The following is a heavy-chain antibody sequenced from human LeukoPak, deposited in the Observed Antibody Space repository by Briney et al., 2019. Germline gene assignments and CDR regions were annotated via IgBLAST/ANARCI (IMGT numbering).Heavy chain of an antibody. CDR3: ARPKTYNWNDASPFDY. CDR2: INPNSGGT. V-gene: IGHV1-2*02. Sequence: ASVKVSCKASGYTFTGFYIHWVRQAPGQGLEWMGWINPNSGGTNYAQKFQDRVTMTRDTSISTAYMELSSLKSDDTAVYYCARPKTYNWNDASPFDYWGQGTLVTVSS. CDR1: GYTFTGFY. J-gene: IGHJ4*02. D-gene: IGHD1-20*01.